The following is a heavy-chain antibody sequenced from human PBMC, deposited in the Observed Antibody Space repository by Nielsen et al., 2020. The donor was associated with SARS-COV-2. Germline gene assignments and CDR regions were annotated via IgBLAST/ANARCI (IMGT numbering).Heavy chain of an antibody. Sequence: GGSLRLSCAASGSTFSSSAMSWLRQAPGKGLEWVAVIWYDGSNKYYADSVKGRFTISRDNSKNTLYLQMNSLRAEDTAVYYCARNELDDWYFDLWGRGTLVTVSS. CDR2: IWYDGSNK. V-gene: IGHV3-33*08. J-gene: IGHJ2*01. CDR1: GSTFSSSA. D-gene: IGHD1-1*01. CDR3: ARNELDDWYFDL.